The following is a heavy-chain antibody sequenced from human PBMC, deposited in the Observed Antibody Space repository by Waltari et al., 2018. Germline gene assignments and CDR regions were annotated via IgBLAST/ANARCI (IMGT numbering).Heavy chain of an antibody. D-gene: IGHD1-26*01. CDR2: TKEDGKGI. CDR3: ARGWAHLDS. CDR1: GFTFSTFW. J-gene: IGHJ4*02. V-gene: IGHV3-7*01. Sequence: EVQLVESGGNLVQPGGSLRLSCAASGFTFSTFWMTWVRQAPGKGREWVANTKEDGKGIYYLDSVKGRFTISRDNAKNSLFLQMNSLRAEDTAIYYCARGWAHLDSWGQGTLVTVSS.